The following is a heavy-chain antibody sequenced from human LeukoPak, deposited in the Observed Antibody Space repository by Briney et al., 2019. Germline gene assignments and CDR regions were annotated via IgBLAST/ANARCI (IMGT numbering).Heavy chain of an antibody. Sequence: GGSLRLSCAVSGFTFSSYWMAWVRQAPGKGLEWVANIKQDGREKYYVDSVKGRFTISGDNAKNSLYLQMNSLRAEDTAVYYCTRSYDYWGQGTLVTVSS. CDR1: GFTFSSYW. J-gene: IGHJ4*02. CDR3: TRSYDY. V-gene: IGHV3-7*01. CDR2: IKQDGREK.